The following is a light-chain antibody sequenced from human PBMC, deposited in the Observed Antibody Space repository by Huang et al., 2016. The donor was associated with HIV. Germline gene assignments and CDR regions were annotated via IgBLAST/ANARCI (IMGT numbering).Light chain of an antibody. J-gene: IGKJ1*01. CDR3: MQTLQIPGT. V-gene: IGKV2-28*01. CDR1: QSLLYTNGYNY. CDR2: LGS. Sequence: EILMTQSPVFLPVSPGEPASISCRSTQSLLYTNGYNYLDWFQQKAGQSPQLLIYLGSNRASGVPARFSGSGSGSKFTLKISRVEAEDVATYYCMQTLQIPGTFGQGTKVEI.